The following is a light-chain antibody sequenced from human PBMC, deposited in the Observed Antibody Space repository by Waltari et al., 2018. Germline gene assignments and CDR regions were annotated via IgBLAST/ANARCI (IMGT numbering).Light chain of an antibody. CDR3: QRYNSFSALFT. Sequence: DIQMPQSPSTVSASVGDRVTITCRASQSISRWLAWYQQKPGKAPKLLIHKAFILQSGAPSRFSGSGSVTVFTLNLTTLQPDDFATYYCQRYNSFSALFTFGPGTQVDIK. J-gene: IGKJ3*01. CDR2: KAF. CDR1: QSISRW. V-gene: IGKV1-5*03.